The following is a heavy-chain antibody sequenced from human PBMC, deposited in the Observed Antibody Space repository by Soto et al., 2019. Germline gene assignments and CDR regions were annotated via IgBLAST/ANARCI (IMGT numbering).Heavy chain of an antibody. CDR2: ISYDGSNK. V-gene: IGHV3-30-3*01. D-gene: IGHD3-10*01. J-gene: IGHJ4*02. Sequence: QVQLVESGGGVVQPGRSLRLSCAASGFTFSSYAMQWVRQAPGKGLEWVAVISYDGSNKYYADSVKGRFTISRDNSKNTLYLQRSSLRAEDTAVYYCAGPDYGSGSYPDSWGQGTLVTVSS. CDR1: GFTFSSYA. CDR3: AGPDYGSGSYPDS.